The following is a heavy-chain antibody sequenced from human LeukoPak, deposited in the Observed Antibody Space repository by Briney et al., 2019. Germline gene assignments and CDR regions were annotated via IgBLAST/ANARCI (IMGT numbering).Heavy chain of an antibody. Sequence: PSETLSLTCTVSGSSISSSSYYWGWIRQPPGKGLEWIGSIYYSGSTYYNPSLKSRVTISVDTSKNQFSLKLSSVTAADTAVYYCARDRITMVRGARGGYFQHWGQGTLVTVSS. CDR3: ARDRITMVRGARGGYFQH. V-gene: IGHV4-39*07. D-gene: IGHD3-10*01. J-gene: IGHJ1*01. CDR1: GSSISSSSYY. CDR2: IYYSGST.